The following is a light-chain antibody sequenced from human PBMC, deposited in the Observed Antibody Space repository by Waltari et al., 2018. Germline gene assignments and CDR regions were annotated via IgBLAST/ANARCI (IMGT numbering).Light chain of an antibody. Sequence: DIVMTQSPDYLAVSLGERATLNCKSNQSLLFNSNNKNYLAWHQQRSGQPPKLLMYWASTRESGVPDRVSGSGSGTDFTLTISSLQAEDVAVYHCQQYYSTPFTFGPGTKVEI. CDR2: WAS. V-gene: IGKV4-1*01. J-gene: IGKJ3*01. CDR3: QQYYSTPFT. CDR1: QSLLFNSNNKNY.